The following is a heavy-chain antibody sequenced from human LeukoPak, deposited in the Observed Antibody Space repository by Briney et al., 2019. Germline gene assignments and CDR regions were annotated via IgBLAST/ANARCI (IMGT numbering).Heavy chain of an antibody. CDR1: GFTFSSNY. J-gene: IGHJ6*03. V-gene: IGHV3-53*01. CDR3: ARGYCSSTSCSGFYYYYMDV. CDR2: IYSGGNT. D-gene: IGHD2-2*01. Sequence: GGSLRLSCAASGFTFSSNYMSWVRQAPGKGLEWVSVIYSGGNTYYADSVKGRCTISRDNSKNTLYLQMNSLRAEDTAVYYCARGYCSSTSCSGFYYYYMDVWGKGTTVTVSS.